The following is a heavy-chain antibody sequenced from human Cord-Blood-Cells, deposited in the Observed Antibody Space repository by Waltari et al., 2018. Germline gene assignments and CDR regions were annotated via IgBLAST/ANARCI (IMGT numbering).Heavy chain of an antibody. V-gene: IGHV4-34*01. CDR3: ARGGPYQPGYSSSWYYYYYGMDV. Sequence: QVQLQQWGAGLLKPSETLSLTCAVYGGSFSGYYWGWIRQPPGKGLEWIGEINHSGSTNYNPSLKSRVTISVDTSKNQFSLKLSSVTAADTAVYYCARGGPYQPGYSSSWYYYYYGMDVWGQGTTVTVSS. D-gene: IGHD6-13*01. CDR2: INHSGST. J-gene: IGHJ6*02. CDR1: GGSFSGYY.